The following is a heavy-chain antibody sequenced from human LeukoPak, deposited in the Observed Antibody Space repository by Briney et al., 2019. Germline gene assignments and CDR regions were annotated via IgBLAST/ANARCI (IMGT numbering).Heavy chain of an antibody. CDR2: ISGSGGST. V-gene: IGHV3-23*01. CDR1: GFTFSSYS. CDR3: AKEGASITMIVVVITGLFDY. D-gene: IGHD3-22*01. Sequence: GGSLRLSCAASGFTFSSYSMNWVRQAPGKGLEWVSAISGSGGSTYYADSVKGRFTISRDNSKNTLYLKMNSLRVEDTAVYYCAKEGASITMIVVVITGLFDYWGQGTLVTVSS. J-gene: IGHJ4*02.